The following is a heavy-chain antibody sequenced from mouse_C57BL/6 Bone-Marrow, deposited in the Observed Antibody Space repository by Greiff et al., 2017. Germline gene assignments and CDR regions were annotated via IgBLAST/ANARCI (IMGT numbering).Heavy chain of an antibody. CDR3: ARERGDYYGSSWDYYAMDY. CDR2: IYPRSGNT. D-gene: IGHD1-1*01. J-gene: IGHJ4*01. V-gene: IGHV1-81*01. Sequence: QVQLQQSGAELARPGASVKLSCKASGYTFTSYGISWVKQRTGQGLEWIGEIYPRSGNTYYNEKFKGKATLTADKSSSTACMELRSLTSEDSAVYFCARERGDYYGSSWDYYAMDYWGQGTSVTVSS. CDR1: GYTFTSYG.